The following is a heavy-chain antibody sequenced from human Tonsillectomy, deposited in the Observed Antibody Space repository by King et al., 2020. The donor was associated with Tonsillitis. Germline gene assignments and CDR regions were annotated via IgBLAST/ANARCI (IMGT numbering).Heavy chain of an antibody. D-gene: IGHD2-15*01. CDR3: VRDRGLG. CDR2: IYTGGDT. CDR1: GFNVSSNY. J-gene: IGHJ4*02. Sequence: VQLVESGGGLVQPGGSLRLSCAASGFNVSSNYMTWVRQAPGGGLEWISIIYTGGDTYYAYSVEGRFTISRDPSKNILYLQMSDLRAEDTAVYYCVRDRGLGWGQGTLVTVS. V-gene: IGHV3-53*01.